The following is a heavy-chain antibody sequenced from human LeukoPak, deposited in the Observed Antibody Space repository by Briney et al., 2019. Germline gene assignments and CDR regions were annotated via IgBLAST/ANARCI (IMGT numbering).Heavy chain of an antibody. Sequence: TGGSLRLSCAASGFTVSSNYMNWVRQAPGKGLEWVSVIYSGGSTYYADSVKGRFTISRDNSKNTVYLQMNSLGAEDTAVYYCARDKTAMADPFDYWGQGTLVTVSS. V-gene: IGHV3-66*01. D-gene: IGHD6-19*01. CDR2: IYSGGST. J-gene: IGHJ4*02. CDR1: GFTVSSNY. CDR3: ARDKTAMADPFDY.